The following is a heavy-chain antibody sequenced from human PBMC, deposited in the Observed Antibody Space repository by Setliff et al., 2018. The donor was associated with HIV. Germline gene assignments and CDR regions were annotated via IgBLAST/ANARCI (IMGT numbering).Heavy chain of an antibody. Sequence: GGSLRLSCAASGFTFSSYVMHWVRQAPGKGLEWVSVISLDGTNKYYTDSVKGRFTISRDNSKNTLDLQMDSLRPEDTAVYYCARDPLQLFSYFDFWGLGTLVTVSS. D-gene: IGHD6-6*01. CDR3: ARDPLQLFSYFDF. CDR1: GFTFSSYV. V-gene: IGHV3-30*04. J-gene: IGHJ4*02. CDR2: ISLDGTNK.